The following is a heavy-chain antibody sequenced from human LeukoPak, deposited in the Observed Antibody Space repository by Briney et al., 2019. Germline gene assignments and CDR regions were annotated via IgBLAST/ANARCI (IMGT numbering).Heavy chain of an antibody. Sequence: SGPTLVNPTQTFTLTCTFSGFSLSSGGVGVGWIRQPPGGALEWLGVIYENDEKLYSSSLQNRLSITKDTSKNKVVLTMANMDPVDTATYYCAHRHRGVASDIWGQGTMVTVSS. V-gene: IGHV2-5*01. CDR3: AHRHRGVASDI. J-gene: IGHJ3*02. D-gene: IGHD2-15*01. CDR2: IYENDEK. CDR1: GFSLSSGGVG.